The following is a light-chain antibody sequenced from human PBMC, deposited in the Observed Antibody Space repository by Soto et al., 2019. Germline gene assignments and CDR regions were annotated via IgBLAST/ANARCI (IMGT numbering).Light chain of an antibody. V-gene: IGKV1-5*03. CDR3: LQHNSYPQT. CDR2: KAS. Sequence: DIQMTQSPSTLSGSVGDRVTITCRASQTISSWLAWYQQKPGKAPKLLIYKASTLESGVPSNFSGSGSGTEFTLTISSLQPEDFATYYCLQHNSYPQTFGQGTKVDI. CDR1: QTISSW. J-gene: IGKJ1*01.